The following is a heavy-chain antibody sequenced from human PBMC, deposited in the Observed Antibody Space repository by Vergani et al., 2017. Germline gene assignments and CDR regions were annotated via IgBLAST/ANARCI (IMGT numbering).Heavy chain of an antibody. CDR2: ICYSGSP. CDR1: GGSISSSSYY. J-gene: IGHJ6*02. V-gene: IGHV4-39*01. CDR3: ARHLAYGGGDCYPYYYGMDV. Sequence: QLQLQESGPGLVKPSETLSLTCTVSGGSISSSSYYWGWIRQPPGKGLEWIGSICYSGSPYYNPSLKSRVTISVDTSKNQFSLKLSSVTDEDTAVYYCARHLAYGGGDCYPYYYGMDVWGQGTTVTVSS. D-gene: IGHD2-21*02.